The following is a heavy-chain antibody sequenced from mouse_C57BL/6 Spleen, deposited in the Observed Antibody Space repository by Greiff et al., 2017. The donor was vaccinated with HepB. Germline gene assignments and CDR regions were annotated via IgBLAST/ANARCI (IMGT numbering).Heavy chain of an antibody. Sequence: EVKVVESGGDLVKPGGSLKLSCAASGFTFSSYGMSWVRQTPDKRLEWVATISSGGSYTYYPDSVKGRFTISRDNAKNTLYLQMSSLKSEDTAMYYCARLIYYYGSSYSDAMDYWGQGTSVTVSS. D-gene: IGHD1-1*01. CDR2: ISSGGSYT. CDR3: ARLIYYYGSSYSDAMDY. CDR1: GFTFSSYG. J-gene: IGHJ4*01. V-gene: IGHV5-6*01.